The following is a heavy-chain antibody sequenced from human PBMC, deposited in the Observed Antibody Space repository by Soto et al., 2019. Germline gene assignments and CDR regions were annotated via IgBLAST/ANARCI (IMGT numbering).Heavy chain of an antibody. Sequence: ASVNVSCKASAYTFTSYGVSWVRQAPGQGLEWMGWISAYNGNTNYAQELQGRVTMTTDTSTSTVYMELSSLRSEDTAVYYCARVPPEKWLVKFDYWGQGTLVTVSS. CDR3: ARVPPEKWLVKFDY. CDR2: ISAYNGNT. CDR1: AYTFTSYG. V-gene: IGHV1-18*01. J-gene: IGHJ4*02. D-gene: IGHD6-19*01.